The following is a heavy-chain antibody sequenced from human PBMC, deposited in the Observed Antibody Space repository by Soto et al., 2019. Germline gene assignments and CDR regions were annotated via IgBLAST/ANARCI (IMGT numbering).Heavy chain of an antibody. J-gene: IGHJ4*02. Sequence: ESGGGLVQPGGSLRLSCAASGFTFSSYSMAWVRQAPGKGLEWLSYISSSGSIITYGDSVKGRITVSRDNGKNSLYLQLDSLRAEDTALYSCARGCSGSCWFEYWGQGTPVTVSS. D-gene: IGHD6-13*01. CDR3: ARGCSGSCWFEY. V-gene: IGHV3-48*01. CDR1: GFTFSSYS. CDR2: ISSSGSII.